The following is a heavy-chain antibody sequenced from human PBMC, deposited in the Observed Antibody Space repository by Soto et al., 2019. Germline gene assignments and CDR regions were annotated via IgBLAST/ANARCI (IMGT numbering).Heavy chain of an antibody. CDR3: ARHVLPPPAFVVVVAAASVNDVSDI. CDR1: GGSIRSSSYY. CDR2: IYYSGST. V-gene: IGHV4-39*01. D-gene: IGHD2-15*01. J-gene: IGHJ3*02. Sequence: SEPLSHTCTVSGGSIRSSSYYWGWIRQHPGKGLEWIGSIYYSGSTYYNPSLQSRVTISVDTSKNQFSLKLSSVTAADTAVYYCARHVLPPPAFVVVVAAASVNDVSDIWGQGTMVTVSS.